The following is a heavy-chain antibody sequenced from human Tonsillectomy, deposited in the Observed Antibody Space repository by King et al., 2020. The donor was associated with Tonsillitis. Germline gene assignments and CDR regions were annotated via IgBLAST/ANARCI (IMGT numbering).Heavy chain of an antibody. CDR2: ISWNSGSI. CDR3: AKDGGGHLTGYYGMDV. CDR1: GFTFDDYA. V-gene: IGHV3-9*01. Sequence: VQLVESGGGLVQPGRSLRLSCAASGFTFDDYAMHWVRQVPGKGLEWVSGISWNSGSIGYADSVKGRFTISRDTAKNSLYLQMNSLRAEDTALYYCAKDGGGHLTGYYGMDVWGQGTTVTVSS. J-gene: IGHJ6*02. D-gene: IGHD2-8*02.